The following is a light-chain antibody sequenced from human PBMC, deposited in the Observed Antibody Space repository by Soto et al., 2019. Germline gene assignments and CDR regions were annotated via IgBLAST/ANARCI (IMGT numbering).Light chain of an antibody. CDR2: AAS. V-gene: IGKV3-15*01. J-gene: IGKJ3*01. CDR3: QQYNNWPAIT. Sequence: EIVMTQSPATLSLSPGERATLSCRASQSVSGNLAWYQQKPGQAPRLLIYAASTRATGIPARFSGSGSGTEFTLTISSLESEDFAVYYCQQYNNWPAITFGPGTKVHIK. CDR1: QSVSGN.